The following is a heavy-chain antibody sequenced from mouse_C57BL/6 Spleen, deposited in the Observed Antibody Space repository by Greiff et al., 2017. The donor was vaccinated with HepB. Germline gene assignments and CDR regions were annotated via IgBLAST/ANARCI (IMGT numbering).Heavy chain of an antibody. CDR3: ARETIPYYGSSPPYYAMDY. V-gene: IGHV5-4*01. Sequence: EVKVVESGGGLVKPGGSLKLSCAASGFTFSSYAMSWVRQTPEKRLEWVATISDGGSYTYYPDNVKGRFTISRDNAKNNLYLQMSHLKSEDTAMYYCARETIPYYGSSPPYYAMDYWGQGTSVTVSS. D-gene: IGHD1-1*01. CDR2: ISDGGSYT. CDR1: GFTFSSYA. J-gene: IGHJ4*01.